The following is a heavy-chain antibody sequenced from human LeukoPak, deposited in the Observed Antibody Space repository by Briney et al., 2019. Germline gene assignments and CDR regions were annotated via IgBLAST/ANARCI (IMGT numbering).Heavy chain of an antibody. J-gene: IGHJ4*02. CDR2: IYSGGTT. CDR3: ARKSDSLLVREGDC. CDR1: GFAFSSYW. D-gene: IGHD3-10*01. V-gene: IGHV3-66*01. Sequence: GGSLRLSCVASGFAFSSYWMSWVRQAPGKGLECVSVIYSGGTTWYADSVKGRFTISRDTNTLYLQMNSLRAEDTAVYYCARKSDSLLVREGDCWGQGTLVTVSS.